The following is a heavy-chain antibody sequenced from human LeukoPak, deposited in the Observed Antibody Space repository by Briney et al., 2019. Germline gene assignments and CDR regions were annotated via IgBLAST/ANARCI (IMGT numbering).Heavy chain of an antibody. J-gene: IGHJ5*02. CDR1: GFTFDDYA. Sequence: GGSLRLSCAASGFTFDDYAMHWVRQAPGKGLEWVSGISWNSGSIGYADSVKGRFTISRDNAKNSLYLQMNSLRAEDTALYYCAKAIDDWFDPWGQGTLVTVSS. V-gene: IGHV3-9*01. CDR3: AKAIDDWFDP. CDR2: ISWNSGSI.